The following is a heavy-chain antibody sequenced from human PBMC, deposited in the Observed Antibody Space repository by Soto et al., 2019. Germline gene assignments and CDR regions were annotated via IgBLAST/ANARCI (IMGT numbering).Heavy chain of an antibody. Sequence: GSVKVSCKASGYTFTGYYMHWVRQAPGQGLEWMGWINPNSGGTNYAQKFQGWVTMTRDTSISTAYMELSRLRSDDTAVYYCARDGITMVRGVKSREGYYYYGMDVWGQGTTVTVSS. V-gene: IGHV1-2*04. CDR2: INPNSGGT. D-gene: IGHD3-10*01. CDR3: ARDGITMVRGVKSREGYYYYGMDV. J-gene: IGHJ6*02. CDR1: GYTFTGYY.